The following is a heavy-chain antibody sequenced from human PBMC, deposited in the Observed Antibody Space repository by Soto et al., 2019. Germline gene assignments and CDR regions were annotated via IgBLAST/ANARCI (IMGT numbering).Heavy chain of an antibody. V-gene: IGHV1-3*01. J-gene: IGHJ3*02. Sequence: ASVKVSCKASGYTFTIYAMHWVRRAPGQRLEWMGWINAGNGNTKYSQKFQGRVTITRDTSASTAYMELSSLRSEDTAVYYCARADDYDSSVGFDIWGQGTMVTVSS. CDR2: INAGNGNT. CDR3: ARADDYDSSVGFDI. CDR1: GYTFTIYA. D-gene: IGHD3-22*01.